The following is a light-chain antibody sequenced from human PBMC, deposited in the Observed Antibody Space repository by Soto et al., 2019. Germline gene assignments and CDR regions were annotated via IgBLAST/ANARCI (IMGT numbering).Light chain of an antibody. V-gene: IGLV8-61*01. CDR3: VLYMGSGICV. CDR1: SGSVSTSYY. Sequence: QAVVTQEPSFSVSPGGTVTLTCGLSSGSVSTSYYPGWYQQTPGQAPRTLIYSTNTRSSGVADRFSGSILGNKAALTITGDQADDESDYYCVLYMGSGICVFGGGTKLTVL. CDR2: STN. J-gene: IGLJ2*01.